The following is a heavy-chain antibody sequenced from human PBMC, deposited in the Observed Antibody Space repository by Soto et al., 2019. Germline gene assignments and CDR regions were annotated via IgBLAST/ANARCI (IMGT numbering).Heavy chain of an antibody. Sequence: QVQLVQSGAEVKKPGASVKVSCKESGYTFTTYYMHWVRQAPGPGLEWMGIISPDGGRTSYAHKCQGRVTLTRDTSTLTVYMELSSLRSEDTAVYYCAPRDPGHSWGQETLVTVSS. J-gene: IGHJ4*02. CDR2: ISPDGGRT. CDR3: APRDPGHS. CDR1: GYTFTTYY. V-gene: IGHV1-46*01.